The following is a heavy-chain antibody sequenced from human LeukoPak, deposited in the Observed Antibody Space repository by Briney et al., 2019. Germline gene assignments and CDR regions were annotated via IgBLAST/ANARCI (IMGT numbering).Heavy chain of an antibody. Sequence: SETLSLTCAVYGGSFSGYYWSWIRQPPGKGLERIGEINHSGSTNYNPSLKSRVTISVDTSKNQFSLKLSSVTAADTAVYYCARDQCSSTSCYAGWFGPWGQGTLVTVSS. CDR3: ARDQCSSTSCYAGWFGP. CDR2: INHSGST. V-gene: IGHV4-34*01. CDR1: GGSFSGYY. D-gene: IGHD2-2*01. J-gene: IGHJ5*02.